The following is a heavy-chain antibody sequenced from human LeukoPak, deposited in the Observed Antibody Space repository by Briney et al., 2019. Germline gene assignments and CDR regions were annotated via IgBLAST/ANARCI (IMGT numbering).Heavy chain of an antibody. D-gene: IGHD4-17*01. J-gene: IGHJ4*02. CDR2: ISYSGTT. CDR1: GGSVSSGIYY. Sequence: PSETLSLTCTVSGGSVSSGIYYWSWIRQPPGKALEWIGYISYSGTTNYNPSLKSRVTISVDTSKNQFSLKLTSVTAAGTAVYYCARMRHGDYFDYWGQGTLVTVSS. V-gene: IGHV4-61*01. CDR3: ARMRHGDYFDY.